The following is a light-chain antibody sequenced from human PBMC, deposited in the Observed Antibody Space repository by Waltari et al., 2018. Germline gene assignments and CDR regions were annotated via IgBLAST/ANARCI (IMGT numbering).Light chain of an antibody. CDR2: EVN. J-gene: IGLJ2*01. CDR3: SSCASISTLI. V-gene: IGLV2-14*01. CDR1: SSDVGGYTY. Sequence: QSALTQPASVSGSPGQSITISCTGTSSDVGGYTYVSWYQQHPGQAPKLMIYEVNNRPSGVSYRFSGSKSGNTASLTISGLQAEDEANYYCSSCASISTLIFGGGTKLTVL.